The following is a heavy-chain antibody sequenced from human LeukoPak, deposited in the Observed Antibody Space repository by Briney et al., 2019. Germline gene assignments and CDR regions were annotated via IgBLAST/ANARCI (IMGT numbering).Heavy chain of an antibody. CDR3: ARGPPTAQYFQH. J-gene: IGHJ1*01. V-gene: IGHV1-8*03. CDR1: GYTFTSYD. D-gene: IGHD1-1*01. CDR2: MNPNSGNT. Sequence: ASVKVSCKASGYTFTSYDINWGRQATGQGLEWMGWMNPNSGNTGYAQKFQGRVTITRNTSISTVYMELSSLRSEDTAVYYCARGPPTAQYFQHWGQGTLVTVSS.